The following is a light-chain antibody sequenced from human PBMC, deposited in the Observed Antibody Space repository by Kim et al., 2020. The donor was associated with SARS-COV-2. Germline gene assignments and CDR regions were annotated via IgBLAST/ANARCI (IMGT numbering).Light chain of an antibody. CDR1: QSVRNY. CDR2: DTD. CDR3: QQRSSWPLT. J-gene: IGKJ4*01. Sequence: LPPGERAPLSCGASQSVRNYLAWYRQKPGQAPTLLIYDTDNRATGIPARFSGSGSGTDFTLSISNLDPEDFAVYYCQQRSSWPLTFGGGTKVDIK. V-gene: IGKV3-11*01.